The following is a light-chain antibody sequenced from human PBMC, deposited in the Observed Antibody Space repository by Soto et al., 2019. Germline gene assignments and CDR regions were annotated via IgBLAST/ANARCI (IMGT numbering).Light chain of an antibody. CDR3: QQASSFPPS. V-gene: IGKV1-12*01. CDR1: QDISSW. J-gene: IGKJ5*01. Sequence: IQMAPSPSSVSTSVGDRVTITGRASQDISSWLAWYQQKPGKAPKIMIYAASSLQGGVPSRFSGSGSGTEFTLTISSLQPEDFATYYCQQASSFPPSLGQGTRLEI. CDR2: AAS.